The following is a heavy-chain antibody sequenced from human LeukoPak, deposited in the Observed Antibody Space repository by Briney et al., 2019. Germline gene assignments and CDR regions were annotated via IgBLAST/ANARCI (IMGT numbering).Heavy chain of an antibody. CDR2: VSGSGSTV. CDR1: GFTFSDHI. J-gene: IGHJ4*02. V-gene: IGHV3-48*01. CDR3: VRQFAS. Sequence: GGSLGLSCAASGFTFSDHIMNWVRQLPGKRLEWVAYVSGSGSTVYYADSVKGRFTISRDNGKSSLYLQMDSLRVEDTALYYCVRQFASWGQGTLVTVSS.